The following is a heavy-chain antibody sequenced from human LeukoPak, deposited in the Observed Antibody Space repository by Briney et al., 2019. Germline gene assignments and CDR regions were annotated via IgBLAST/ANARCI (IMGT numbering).Heavy chain of an antibody. CDR2: VSGSGSTV. CDR1: GFTFSDHI. J-gene: IGHJ4*02. V-gene: IGHV3-48*01. CDR3: VRQFAS. Sequence: GGSLGLSCAASGFTFSDHIMNWVRQLPGKRLEWVAYVSGSGSTVYYADSVKGRFTISRDNGKSSLYLQMDSLRVEDTALYYCVRQFASWGQGTLVTVSS.